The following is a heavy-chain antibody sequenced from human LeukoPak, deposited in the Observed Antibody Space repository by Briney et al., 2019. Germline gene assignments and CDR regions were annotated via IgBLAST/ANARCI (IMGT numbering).Heavy chain of an antibody. CDR1: GFTFSSYW. V-gene: IGHV3-7*01. D-gene: IGHD6-19*01. Sequence: GGSLRLSCAASGFTFSSYWMSWVRQAPGKGLEWVANIKQGGSEKYYVDSVKGRFTISRDNAKNSLYLQMNSLRAEDTAVYYCAKASYSSGWYCDPWGQGTLVTVSS. J-gene: IGHJ5*02. CDR3: AKASYSSGWYCDP. CDR2: IKQGGSEK.